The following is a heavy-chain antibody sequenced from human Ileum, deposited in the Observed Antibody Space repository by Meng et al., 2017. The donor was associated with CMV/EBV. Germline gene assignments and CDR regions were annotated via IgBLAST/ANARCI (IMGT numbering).Heavy chain of an antibody. CDR2: INTNNGNT. J-gene: IGHJ4*02. Sequence: QDQLVQFGCEVKKPXDSVKVSCKASGYTFTSQGITWVRQAPGKGLEWMGWINTNNGNTNYAWKFQGRGTMTTDTSKRTGYMELRSLRSDDTAVYYCARGIDDWGQGTLVTVSS. CDR1: GYTFTSQG. V-gene: IGHV1-18*01. CDR3: ARGIDD.